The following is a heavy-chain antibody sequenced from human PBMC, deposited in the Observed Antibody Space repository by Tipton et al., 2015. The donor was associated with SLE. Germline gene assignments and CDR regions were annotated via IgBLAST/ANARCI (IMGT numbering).Heavy chain of an antibody. CDR2: IKQDGNEK. CDR3: ARHKTATRAFDI. V-gene: IGHV3-7*01. Sequence: GSLRLSCAASGFTFSDYWMSWVRQAPGKGLEWVANIKQDGNEKYYVDSVKGRFTIPRDDAKNSLYLQMNSLRVEDTAVYYCARHKTATRAFDIWGQGTMVTVSS. CDR1: GFTFSDYW. D-gene: IGHD1-1*01. J-gene: IGHJ3*02.